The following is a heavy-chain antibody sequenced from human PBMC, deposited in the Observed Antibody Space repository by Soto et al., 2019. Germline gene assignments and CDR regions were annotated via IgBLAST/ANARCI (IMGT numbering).Heavy chain of an antibody. CDR1: GGTFSSHA. Sequence: QVLLVQSGAEVKKPGSSVKVSCKASGGTFSSHAITWVRQAPGQGLALMGGIIPIFGPANYAQKFQVRVPITADESTSAAYMDLSRLRSEDTAVYYWACTSGYHSGDSGWDVGCQGTTVTVSS. D-gene: IGHD2-8*02. CDR3: ACTSGYHSGDSGWDV. J-gene: IGHJ6*02. CDR2: IIPIFGPA. V-gene: IGHV1-69*01.